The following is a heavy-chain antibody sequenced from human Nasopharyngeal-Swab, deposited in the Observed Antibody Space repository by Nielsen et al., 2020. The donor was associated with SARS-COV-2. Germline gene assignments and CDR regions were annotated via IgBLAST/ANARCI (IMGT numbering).Heavy chain of an antibody. CDR3: AGSSGGYSYGVPHYFDY. CDR1: GGSFSGHY. D-gene: IGHD5-18*01. Sequence: SETLSLTCAVYGGSFSGHYWSWIRQPPGKGLEWIGEINHSGSTNYNPSLKSRVTISVDTSKNQFSLKLSSVTAADTAVYYCAGSSGGYSYGVPHYFDYWGQGTLVTVSS. V-gene: IGHV4-34*01. CDR2: INHSGST. J-gene: IGHJ4*02.